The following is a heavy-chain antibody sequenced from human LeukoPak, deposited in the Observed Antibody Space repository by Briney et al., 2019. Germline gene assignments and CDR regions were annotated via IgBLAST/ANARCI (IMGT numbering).Heavy chain of an antibody. CDR1: GYTISSGYS. D-gene: IGHD6-13*01. CDR3: ARADSSWYMGGGEYNWFDP. J-gene: IGHJ5*02. CDR2: IYFGGST. V-gene: IGHV4-38-2*02. Sequence: SETLSLTCTVSGYTISSGYSRGWIRQPPGKGLEWIASIYFGGSTYYNPSLKSRVTISVDTSKNQFSLKLSSVTAADTAVYYCARADSSWYMGGGEYNWFDPWGQGTLVTVSS.